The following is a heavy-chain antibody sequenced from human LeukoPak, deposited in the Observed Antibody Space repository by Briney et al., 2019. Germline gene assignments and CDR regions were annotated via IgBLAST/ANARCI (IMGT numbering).Heavy chain of an antibody. J-gene: IGHJ4*02. Sequence: GGSLRLSCAASGFTFSSYAMSWVRQAPGKGLEWVSTISGSGGGTYYADSVKGRYTISRDNSKNTLYLQMNSLRAEDTAVYYCAKDADTGGRTTFDYWGQGTLVTVSS. V-gene: IGHV3-23*01. CDR3: AKDADTGGRTTFDY. CDR1: GFTFSSYA. CDR2: ISGSGGGT. D-gene: IGHD2-8*02.